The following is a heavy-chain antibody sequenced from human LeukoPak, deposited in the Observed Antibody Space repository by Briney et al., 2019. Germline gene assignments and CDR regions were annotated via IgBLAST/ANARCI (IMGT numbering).Heavy chain of an antibody. D-gene: IGHD6-19*01. CDR2: ISGGNT. J-gene: IGHJ4*02. V-gene: IGHV3-23*01. CDR3: AKEGGSGWKYFDC. CDR1: GSTFGNYA. Sequence: PGGSLRLSCAASGSTFGNYAMTWVRQAPGKGLEWVSTISGGNTYYADSVKGRFTISRDNSANTLYLQTNSLRVDDTAIYYCAKEGGSGWKYFDCWGQGTLVTVSS.